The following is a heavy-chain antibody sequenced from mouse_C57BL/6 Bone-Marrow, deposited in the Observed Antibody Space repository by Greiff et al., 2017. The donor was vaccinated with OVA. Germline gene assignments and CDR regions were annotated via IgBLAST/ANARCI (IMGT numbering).Heavy chain of an antibody. J-gene: IGHJ3*01. V-gene: IGHV1-54*01. CDR1: GYAFTNYL. Sequence: QVQLQQSGAELVRPGTSVKVSCKASGYAFTNYLIEWVKQRPGQGLEWIGVINPGSGGTNYNEKFKGKATLTADKSSSTAYMQLSSLTSEDSAVYFCARSKIPFAYWGQGTLVTVSA. CDR2: INPGSGGT. CDR3: ARSKIPFAY.